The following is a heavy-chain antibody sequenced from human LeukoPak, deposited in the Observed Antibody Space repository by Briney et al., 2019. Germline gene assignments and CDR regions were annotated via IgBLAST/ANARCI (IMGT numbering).Heavy chain of an antibody. CDR1: GFTFSSYA. CDR2: ISYDGSNK. D-gene: IGHD2-15*01. Sequence: GRSLRLSCAASGFTFSSYAMHWVRQAPGKGLEWVAVISYDGSNKYYADSVKGRFTISRDNSKNTLFLQMNSLRAEDTAVYYCAKGVDYCSGGSCPADYWGPGTLVTVSS. CDR3: AKGVDYCSGGSCPADY. J-gene: IGHJ4*02. V-gene: IGHV3-30-3*01.